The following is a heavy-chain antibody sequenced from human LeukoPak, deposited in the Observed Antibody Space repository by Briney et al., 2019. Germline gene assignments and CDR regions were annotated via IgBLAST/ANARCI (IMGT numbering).Heavy chain of an antibody. V-gene: IGHV3-23*01. CDR1: GFTFSIYA. CDR3: AKVITIKGYIDY. Sequence: GASLRLSCAASGFTFSIYAMTWVRQAPGKGLEWVSPISGSGAGTYYADSVKGRFTISRDNSKNTLYLQMNSMRAKDTAVYYCAKVITIKGYIDYWGQGTLVTVSS. D-gene: IGHD2-21*01. CDR2: ISGSGAGT. J-gene: IGHJ4*02.